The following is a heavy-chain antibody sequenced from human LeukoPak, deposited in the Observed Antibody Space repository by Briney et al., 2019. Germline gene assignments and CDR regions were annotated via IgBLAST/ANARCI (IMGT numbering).Heavy chain of an antibody. CDR2: ISNSSSYI. V-gene: IGHV3-21*01. D-gene: IGHD4-17*01. CDR3: ARATREEYGDYGRDVHY. CDR1: GFTFSSYS. Sequence: GGSLRLSCAASGFTFSSYSMSWVRQAPGKGLEWVSSISNSSSYIYYADSVKGRFTISRDNAKNSLYLQMNSLRAEDTAVYYCARATREEYGDYGRDVHYWGQGTLVTVSS. J-gene: IGHJ4*02.